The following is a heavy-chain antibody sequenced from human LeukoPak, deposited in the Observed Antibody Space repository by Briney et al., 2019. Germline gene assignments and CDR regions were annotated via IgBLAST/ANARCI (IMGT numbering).Heavy chain of an antibody. CDR1: GGSISSGGYY. Sequence: SETLSLTCTVSGGSISSGGYYWSWIRQHPGKGLEWIGYIYYSGSTYYNPSLKSRVTISVDTSKNQFSLKLSSVTAADTAVYYWWRKMVRTSRQMGGNWFDPWGQGTLVTVSS. CDR2: IYYSGST. J-gene: IGHJ5*02. D-gene: IGHD2-8*01. CDR3: WRKMVRTSRQMGGNWFDP. V-gene: IGHV4-31*03.